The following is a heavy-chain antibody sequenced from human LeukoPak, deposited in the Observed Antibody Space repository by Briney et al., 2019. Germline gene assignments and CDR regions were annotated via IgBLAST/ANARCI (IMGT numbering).Heavy chain of an antibody. J-gene: IGHJ4*02. CDR1: GGSISSGGYY. V-gene: IGHV4-31*03. Sequence: SETLSLTCTVSGGSISSGGYYWSWIRQHPGKGLEWIGYIYYSGSTYYNPSLKSRVTISVDTSKNQFSLKLNSVTAADTAVYYCASSAVAGDDYWGQGTLVTVSS. CDR3: ASSAVAGDDY. D-gene: IGHD6-19*01. CDR2: IYYSGST.